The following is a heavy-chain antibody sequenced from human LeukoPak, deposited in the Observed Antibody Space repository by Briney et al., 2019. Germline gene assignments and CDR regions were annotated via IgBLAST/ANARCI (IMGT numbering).Heavy chain of an antibody. V-gene: IGHV5-51*01. CDR3: ARGHDY. CDR2: IHPGDSKT. J-gene: IGHJ4*02. CDR1: GSSFTTFW. Sequence: GESLTISCQGSGSSFTTFWIAWVRQLPGKGLEWMAIIHPGDSKTIYSPSVQGQVSISADKSISTAYLHWSTLKASDTAMYYCARGHDYWGQGTLVTVSS.